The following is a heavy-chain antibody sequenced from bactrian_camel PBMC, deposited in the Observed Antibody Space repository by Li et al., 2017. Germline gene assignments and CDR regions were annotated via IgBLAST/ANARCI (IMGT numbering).Heavy chain of an antibody. Sequence: HVQLVESGGGSVQAGGSLRLSCVASGLTDARSCMGWFRQTPGKEREGVAVIYTGSGTTSYTDSVQGRFTVSKDNAKNTLYLEINSLKPEENAMYYCAASPSLRCLYLREYEYNAWGQGTQVTVS. CDR1: GLTDARSC. V-gene: IGHV3S1*01. D-gene: IGHD1*01. CDR3: AASPSLRCLYLREYEYNA. J-gene: IGHJ4*01. CDR2: IYTGSGTT.